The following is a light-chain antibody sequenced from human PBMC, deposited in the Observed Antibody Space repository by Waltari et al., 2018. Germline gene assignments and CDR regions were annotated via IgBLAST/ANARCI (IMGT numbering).Light chain of an antibody. Sequence: SYVLTQPTSVSVAPGQTARDTCDGNKIGSKHVHWYQQKPGPAPGLVVSDDGDRPSGVPERFSGSNAGNTATLTIGRVDAGDEADYYCQVWDSGSDHYVFGTVTKVTVL. CDR1: KIGSKH. V-gene: IGLV3-21*02. CDR3: QVWDSGSDHYV. CDR2: DDG. J-gene: IGLJ1*01.